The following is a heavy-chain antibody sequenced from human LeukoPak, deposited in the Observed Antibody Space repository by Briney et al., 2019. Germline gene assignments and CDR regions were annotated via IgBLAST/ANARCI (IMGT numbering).Heavy chain of an antibody. CDR2: ISAYNGNT. CDR3: ARVGPRGYYYDSSVTSDAFDI. CDR1: GYTFTSYG. D-gene: IGHD3-22*01. V-gene: IGHV1-18*01. J-gene: IGHJ3*02. Sequence: ASVKVSCKASGYTFTSYGISWVRQAPGQGLEWMGWISAYNGNTNYAQKLQGRVTMTTDTSTSTAYMELRSLRSDDTAVYYCARVGPRGYYYDSSVTSDAFDIWGQGTMVTVSS.